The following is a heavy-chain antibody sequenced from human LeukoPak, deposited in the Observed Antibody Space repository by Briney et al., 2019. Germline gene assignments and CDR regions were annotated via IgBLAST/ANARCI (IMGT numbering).Heavy chain of an antibody. Sequence: GGSLRLSCAASGFTFSSYWMSWVRQAPGKGLEWVSAISGSGGSTYYADSVKGRFTISRDNSKNTLYLQMNSLRAEDTAVYYCAKLKYSYGPGGYFDYWGQGTLVTVSS. J-gene: IGHJ4*02. CDR2: ISGSGGST. D-gene: IGHD5-18*01. CDR1: GFTFSSYW. V-gene: IGHV3-23*01. CDR3: AKLKYSYGPGGYFDY.